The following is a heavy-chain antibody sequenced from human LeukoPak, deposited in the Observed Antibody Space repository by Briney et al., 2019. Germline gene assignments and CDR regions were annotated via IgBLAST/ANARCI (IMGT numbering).Heavy chain of an antibody. V-gene: IGHV4-59*01. CDR3: ARDLRSVAGPKFDY. J-gene: IGHJ4*02. D-gene: IGHD6-19*01. CDR1: GGSISSYY. CDR2: IYYSGST. Sequence: SETLSLTCTVSGGSISSYYWSWIRQPPGKGLEWIGYIYYSGSTNYNPSLKSRVTISVDTSKNQFSLKLSSVTAADTAVYYCARDLRSVAGPKFDYWGQGTLVTVSS.